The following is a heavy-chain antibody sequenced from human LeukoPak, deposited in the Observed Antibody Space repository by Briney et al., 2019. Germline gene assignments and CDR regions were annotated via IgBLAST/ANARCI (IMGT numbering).Heavy chain of an antibody. CDR1: GGSISSGDYY. CDR2: IYYSGST. Sequence: PSETLSLTCTVSGGSISSGDYYWSWIRQPPGKGLEWIGYIYYSGSTYYNPSLKSRVTISVDTSKNQFSLKLSSVTAADTAVYYCARSREDYYYYGMDVWGQGTTVTVSS. J-gene: IGHJ6*02. D-gene: IGHD2-2*01. V-gene: IGHV4-30-4*01. CDR3: ARSREDYYYYGMDV.